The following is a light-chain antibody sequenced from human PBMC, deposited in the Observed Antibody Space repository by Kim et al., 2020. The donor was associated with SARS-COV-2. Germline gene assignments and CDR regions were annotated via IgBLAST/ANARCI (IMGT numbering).Light chain of an antibody. CDR1: SSDVGGYNY. CDR3: SSYTSSSTWV. J-gene: IGLJ3*02. Sequence: LTQPASVSGSPGQSITISCTGTSSDVGGYNYVSWYQQHPGKAPKLMIYDVSKRPSGVSNRFSGSKSGNTASLTISGLQAEDEADYYCSSYTSSSTWVFGGGTQLTVL. V-gene: IGLV2-14*01. CDR2: DVS.